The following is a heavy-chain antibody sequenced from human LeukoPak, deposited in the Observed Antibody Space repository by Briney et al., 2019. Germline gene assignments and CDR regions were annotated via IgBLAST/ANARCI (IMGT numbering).Heavy chain of an antibody. CDR1: GFTFSSYG. D-gene: IGHD3-3*01. Sequence: GGSLRLSCAASGFTFSSYGMHWVHQAPGKGLEWVAFIRYDGSNKYYADSVKGRFTISRDNSKNTLYLQMNSLRAEDTAVYYCARELFKYGVVSPIDYWGQGTLVTVSS. V-gene: IGHV3-30*02. CDR3: ARELFKYGVVSPIDY. CDR2: IRYDGSNK. J-gene: IGHJ4*02.